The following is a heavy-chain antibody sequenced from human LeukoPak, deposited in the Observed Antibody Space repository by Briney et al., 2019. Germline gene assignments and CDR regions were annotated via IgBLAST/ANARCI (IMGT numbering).Heavy chain of an antibody. D-gene: IGHD4-23*01. CDR2: ISYDGSNK. V-gene: IGHV3-30*18. Sequence: GGSLRLSCAASGFTFSSYGMHWVRQAPGKGLEWVAVISYDGSNKYYADSVKGRFTISRDNSKNTLYLQMNSLRAEDTAVYYCAKGPDYGGPNDYWGQGTLVTVSS. CDR3: AKGPDYGGPNDY. CDR1: GFTFSSYG. J-gene: IGHJ4*02.